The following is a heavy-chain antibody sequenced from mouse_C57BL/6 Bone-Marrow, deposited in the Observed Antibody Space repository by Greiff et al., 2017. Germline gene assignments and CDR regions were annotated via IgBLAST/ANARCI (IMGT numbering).Heavy chain of an antibody. CDR2: IYPSDSET. J-gene: IGHJ1*03. D-gene: IGHD2-4*01. V-gene: IGHV1-61*01. Sequence: QVQLQQPGAELVRPGSSVKLSCKASGYTFTSYWMDWVKQRPGQGLEWIGNIYPSDSETNYNQKFKDKATLTVDKSSSTAYMQLSSLTSEDSAVYYCAGDYDGTGYFDVWGTGTTVTVSS. CDR1: GYTFTSYW. CDR3: AGDYDGTGYFDV.